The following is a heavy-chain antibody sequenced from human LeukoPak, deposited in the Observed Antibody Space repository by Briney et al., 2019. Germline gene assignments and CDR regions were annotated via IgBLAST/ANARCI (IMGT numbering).Heavy chain of an antibody. CDR2: ISGHNGNT. J-gene: IGHJ3*02. V-gene: IGHV1-18*01. Sequence: ASVKVSCKASGYTFSNYGISWVRQAPGHGLEWMGWISGHNGNTNYAQKVQGRATMTTDTSASTAYMELRSLRFDDTAVYYCATGEWSAAGTRRAFDIWGQGTMVTVSS. CDR3: ATGEWSAAGTRRAFDI. D-gene: IGHD6-13*01. CDR1: GYTFSNYG.